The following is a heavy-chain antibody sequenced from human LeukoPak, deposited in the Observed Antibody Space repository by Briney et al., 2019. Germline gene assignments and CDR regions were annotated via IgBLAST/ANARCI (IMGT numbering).Heavy chain of an antibody. CDR3: VRLAYCGGDCFTAHDAFDI. D-gene: IGHD2-21*02. Sequence: GGSLRLSCAASGFTFSDHYMDWVRQAPGKGLEWVGRTRNKANSYTTEYAASVKGRFTISRDDSKNSLYLQMNSLKTEDTAVYYCVRLAYCGGDCFTAHDAFDIWGQGTMVTVSS. CDR2: TRNKANSYTT. J-gene: IGHJ3*02. CDR1: GFTFSDHY. V-gene: IGHV3-72*01.